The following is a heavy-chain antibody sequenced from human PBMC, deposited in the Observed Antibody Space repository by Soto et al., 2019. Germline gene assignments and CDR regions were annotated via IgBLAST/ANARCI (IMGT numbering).Heavy chain of an antibody. V-gene: IGHV1-18*01. Sequence: ASVKVSCKASGYTFTSYGISWVRQAPGQGLEWMGWISAYNGNTNYAQKLQGRVTMTTETSTSTAYMELRSLRSDDTAVYYCARDYDIVVVPAAGKTSNWFDPWGQGTLVTVSS. CDR3: ARDYDIVVVPAAGKTSNWFDP. D-gene: IGHD2-2*01. CDR2: ISAYNGNT. J-gene: IGHJ5*02. CDR1: GYTFTSYG.